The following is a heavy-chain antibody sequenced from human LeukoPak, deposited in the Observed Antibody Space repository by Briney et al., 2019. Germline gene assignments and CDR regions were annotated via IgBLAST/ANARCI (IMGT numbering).Heavy chain of an antibody. D-gene: IGHD3-16*01. CDR2: INSDGSST. Sequence: GGSLRLSCAASGSTFSSYWMHWVRQAPGKGLVWVSRINSDGSSTRYADSVKGRFTISRDNAKNTLYLQMNSLRAEDTAVYYCARKKGGTNAFDIWGQGTMVTVSS. J-gene: IGHJ3*02. CDR1: GSTFSSYW. CDR3: ARKKGGTNAFDI. V-gene: IGHV3-74*01.